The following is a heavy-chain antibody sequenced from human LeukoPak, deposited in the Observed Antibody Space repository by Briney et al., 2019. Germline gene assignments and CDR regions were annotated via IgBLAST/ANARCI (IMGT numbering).Heavy chain of an antibody. CDR1: GGSISSGGYY. Sequence: SETLSLTCTVSGGSISSGGYYWSWIRQHPGKGLEWIGYIYYSGSTYYNPSLKSRVTISVDTSKNQFSLKLSSVTAADTAVYYCARGGPSYDARRRFDPWGQGTLVTVSS. J-gene: IGHJ5*02. CDR2: IYYSGST. CDR3: ARGGPSYDARRRFDP. D-gene: IGHD6-6*01. V-gene: IGHV4-31*03.